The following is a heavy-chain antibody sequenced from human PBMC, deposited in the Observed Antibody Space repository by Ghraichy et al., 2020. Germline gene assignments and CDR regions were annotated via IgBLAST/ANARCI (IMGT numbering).Heavy chain of an antibody. Sequence: GESLNISCAASGFTFSSYEMNWVRQAPGKGLEWVSYISSSGSTIYYADSVKGRFTISRDNAKNSLYLQMNSLRAEDTAVYYCARVYYDILTGYRTFDYWGQGTLVTVSS. J-gene: IGHJ4*02. D-gene: IGHD3-9*01. CDR2: ISSSGSTI. CDR1: GFTFSSYE. CDR3: ARVYYDILTGYRTFDY. V-gene: IGHV3-48*03.